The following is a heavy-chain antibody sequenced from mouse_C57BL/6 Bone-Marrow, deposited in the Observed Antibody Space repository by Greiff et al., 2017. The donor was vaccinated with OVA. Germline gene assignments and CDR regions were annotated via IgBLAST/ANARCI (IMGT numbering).Heavy chain of an antibody. Sequence: VQLQQSGAELARPGASVKLSCKASGYTFTSYGISWVKQRTGQGLEWIGEIYPRSGNTYYNEKFKGKATLTADKSSSTAYMELRSLTSEDSAVYFCARSVIYYYGSSVCGYWGQGTTLTVSS. V-gene: IGHV1-81*01. D-gene: IGHD1-1*01. CDR1: GYTFTSYG. CDR3: ARSVIYYYGSSVCGY. CDR2: IYPRSGNT. J-gene: IGHJ2*01.